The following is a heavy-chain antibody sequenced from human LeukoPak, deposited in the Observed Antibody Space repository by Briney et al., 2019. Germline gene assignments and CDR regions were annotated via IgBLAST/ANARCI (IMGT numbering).Heavy chain of an antibody. V-gene: IGHV3-23*01. CDR3: ARVPSVYYYYMDV. CDR2: ISGSGSSS. CDR1: GFTFSSYA. Sequence: PGGSLRLSCAASGFTFSSYAMSWVRQAPGKGLEYISAISGSGSSSYNADSVKGRVTISRDNSKNTPFLQMNSLTVEDTAVYYCARVPSVYYYYMDVWGKGTTVTVSS. D-gene: IGHD5/OR15-5a*01. J-gene: IGHJ6*03.